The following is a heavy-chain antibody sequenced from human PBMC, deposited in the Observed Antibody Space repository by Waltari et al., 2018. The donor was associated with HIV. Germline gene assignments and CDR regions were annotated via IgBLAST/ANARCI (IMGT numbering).Heavy chain of an antibody. CDR2: INSDGSST. D-gene: IGHD2-8*01. J-gene: IGHJ3*01. CDR1: GFTVSSYW. CDR3: TRGNGHAFDL. V-gene: IGHV3-74*01. Sequence: EVQLVESGGGSVQPGGSLRLSCAASGFTVSSYWMFWVRQVPGKGLVWFSRINSDGSSTTYADSVKGRFTISRDNAKNTLYLQMNSLRAEDTAMYYCTRGNGHAFDLWGQGTMVTVSS.